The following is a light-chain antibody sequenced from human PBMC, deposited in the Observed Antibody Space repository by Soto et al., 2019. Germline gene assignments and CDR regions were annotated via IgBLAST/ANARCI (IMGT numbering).Light chain of an antibody. CDR2: SNN. CDR1: SSNIGSNP. J-gene: IGLJ1*01. V-gene: IGLV1-44*01. CDR3: GAWDDSLNGYV. Sequence: QSVLTQPPSASGTPGQRVTISCSGSSSNIGSNPVNWYQQLPGTAPKLLIYSNNQRPSGVPDRFSGPKSGTSASLAISGLQSEGEADYYCGAWDDSLNGYVFGTGTKVTVL.